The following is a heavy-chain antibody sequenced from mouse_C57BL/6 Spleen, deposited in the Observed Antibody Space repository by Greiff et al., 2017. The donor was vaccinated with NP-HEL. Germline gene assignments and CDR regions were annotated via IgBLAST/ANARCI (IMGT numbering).Heavy chain of an antibody. CDR3: ARVTTVDPEDYFDY. V-gene: IGHV3-6*01. CDR1: GYSITSGYY. CDR2: ISYDGSN. Sequence: EVKVEESGPGLVKPSQSLSLTCSVTGYSITSGYYWNWIRQFPGNKLEWMGYISYDGSNNYNPSLKNRISITRDTSKNQFFLKLNSVTTEDTATYYCARVTTVDPEDYFDYWGQGTTLTVSS. D-gene: IGHD1-1*01. J-gene: IGHJ2*01.